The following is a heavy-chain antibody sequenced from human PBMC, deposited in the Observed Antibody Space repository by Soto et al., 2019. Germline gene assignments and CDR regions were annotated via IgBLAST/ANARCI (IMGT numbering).Heavy chain of an antibody. CDR3: ARVWYYYDSSGYYYDAFDI. Sequence: QVQLVQSGAEVKKPGASVKVSCKASGYTFTSYGISWVRQAPGQGLEWMGWISAYNGNTNYAQKLQGRVTMTTDTSTSTAYMELRSLRSDDTAVYYCARVWYYYDSSGYYYDAFDIWGQGTMVTVSS. V-gene: IGHV1-18*01. CDR2: ISAYNGNT. D-gene: IGHD3-22*01. CDR1: GYTFTSYG. J-gene: IGHJ3*02.